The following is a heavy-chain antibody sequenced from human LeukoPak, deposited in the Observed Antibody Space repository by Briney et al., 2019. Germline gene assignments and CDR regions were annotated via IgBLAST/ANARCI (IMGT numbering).Heavy chain of an antibody. CDR1: GFTFSSYG. Sequence: AGGSLRLSCAASGFTFSSYGMHWVRQAPGKGLEWVAVISYDGSNKYYADSVKGRFTISRDNSKNTLYLQMNSLRAEDTAVYCCANLPPYGDYDEYNWFDPWGQGTLVTVSS. CDR3: ANLPPYGDYDEYNWFDP. J-gene: IGHJ5*02. D-gene: IGHD4-17*01. CDR2: ISYDGSNK. V-gene: IGHV3-30*18.